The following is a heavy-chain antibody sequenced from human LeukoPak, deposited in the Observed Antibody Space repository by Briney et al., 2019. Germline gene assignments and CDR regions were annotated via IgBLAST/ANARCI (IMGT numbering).Heavy chain of an antibody. J-gene: IGHJ2*01. V-gene: IGHV3-30*04. CDR2: ISYDGSNK. CDR1: GFTFSSYA. D-gene: IGHD4-17*01. CDR3: ARDFKAGDGHWYFDL. Sequence: GRSLRLSCAASGFTFSSYAMHWVRQAPGKGLEWVAVISYDGSNKYYADSVKGRFTISRDNSKNTLYLQMNSLRAGDTAVYYCARDFKAGDGHWYFDLWGRGTLVTVSS.